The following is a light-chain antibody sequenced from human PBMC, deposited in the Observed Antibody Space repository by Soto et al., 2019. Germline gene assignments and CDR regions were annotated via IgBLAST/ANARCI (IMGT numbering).Light chain of an antibody. Sequence: QSALTQPPSASGSPGQSVTISCTGTSSDVGAYNYVSWYQPHAGKAPKLVIYEVTKRPSGVPDRFSGSKSANTASLTVSGLQAEDEADYYCSSCASSNTWVFGGGTKLTVL. CDR3: SSCASSNTWV. CDR1: SSDVGAYNY. V-gene: IGLV2-8*01. CDR2: EVT. J-gene: IGLJ3*02.